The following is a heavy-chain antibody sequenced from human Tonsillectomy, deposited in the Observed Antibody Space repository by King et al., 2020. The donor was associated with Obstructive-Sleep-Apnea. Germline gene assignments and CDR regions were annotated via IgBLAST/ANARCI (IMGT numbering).Heavy chain of an antibody. J-gene: IGHJ4*02. CDR3: AREGIAAAGFDY. Sequence: QLVQSGGGLVKPGGSLRLSCAASGFTFSSYIMNWVRQAPGKGLEWVSTISSSSSYIYYADSVKGRFTISRDNAKNSLYLQMNSLRAEDTAVYYCAREGIAAAGFDYWAREPWSPSPQ. CDR2: ISSSSSYI. D-gene: IGHD6-13*01. V-gene: IGHV3-21*01. CDR1: GFTFSSYI.